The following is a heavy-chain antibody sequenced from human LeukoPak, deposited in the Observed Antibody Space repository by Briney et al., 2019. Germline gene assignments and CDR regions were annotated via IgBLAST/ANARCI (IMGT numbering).Heavy chain of an antibody. D-gene: IGHD2-2*01. V-gene: IGHV4-39*07. J-gene: IGHJ3*02. Sequence: PSETLSLTCTVSGGSISSSSYYWGWIRQPPGKGLEWIGSIYYSGSTYYNPSLKSRVTISVDTSKNQFSLKLSSVTAADTAVYYCARVEDCSSTSCLGAFDIWGQGTMVTVSS. CDR1: GGSISSSSYY. CDR3: ARVEDCSSTSCLGAFDI. CDR2: IYYSGST.